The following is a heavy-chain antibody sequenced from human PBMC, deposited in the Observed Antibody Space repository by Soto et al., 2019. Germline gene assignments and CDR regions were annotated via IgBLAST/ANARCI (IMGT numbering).Heavy chain of an antibody. D-gene: IGHD3-10*01. CDR2: ISSGSSTI. V-gene: IGHV3-48*01. J-gene: IGHJ6*03. CDR1: GFTFSGYS. Sequence: PGGSLRLSCAASGFTFSGYSMTWVRQAPGMGLEWISYISSGSSTIYYADSVKGRFTISRDNAKNSLYLQMNSLRAEDTAVYYCARVNRPGNYYYYYMDVWGKGTTVTVSS. CDR3: ARVNRPGNYYYYYMDV.